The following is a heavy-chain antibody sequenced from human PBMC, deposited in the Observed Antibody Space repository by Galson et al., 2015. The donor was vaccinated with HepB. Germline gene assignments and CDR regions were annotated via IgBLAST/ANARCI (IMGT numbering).Heavy chain of an antibody. CDR1: GFTFSSYG. J-gene: IGHJ4*02. CDR2: IWYDGSNK. CDR3: ARELAILAVAGTGDY. D-gene: IGHD6-19*01. Sequence: SLRLSCAASGFTFSSYGMHWVRQAPGKGLEWVAVIWYDGSNKYYADSVKGRFTISRDNSKNTLYLQMNSLRAEDTAVYYCARELAILAVAGTGDYWGQGTLVTVSS. V-gene: IGHV3-33*01.